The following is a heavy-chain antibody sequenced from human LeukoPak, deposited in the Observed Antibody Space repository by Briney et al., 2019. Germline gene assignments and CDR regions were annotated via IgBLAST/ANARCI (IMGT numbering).Heavy chain of an antibody. J-gene: IGHJ4*02. Sequence: GGSLRLSCAASGFTFSSYSMNWVRQAPGKGLEWVANIKQDGSEKYYVDSVKGRFTISRDNAKNSLYLQMNSLRAEDTAVYYCARAIRQWLGGYYFDYWGQGTLVTVSS. CDR2: IKQDGSEK. CDR1: GFTFSSYS. D-gene: IGHD6-19*01. CDR3: ARAIRQWLGGYYFDY. V-gene: IGHV3-7*01.